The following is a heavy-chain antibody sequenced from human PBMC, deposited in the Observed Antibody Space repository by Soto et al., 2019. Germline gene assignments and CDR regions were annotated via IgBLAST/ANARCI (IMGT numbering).Heavy chain of an antibody. CDR3: ARSRVTMVRGVTEVYYYGMDV. CDR2: IIPIFGTA. J-gene: IGHJ6*02. D-gene: IGHD3-10*01. Sequence: QVQLVQSGAEVKKPGSSVKVSCKASGGTFSSYAISWVRQAPGQGLEWMGGIIPIFGTANYAQKFQGRVTITADESTSTDYMELSSLRSEDTAVYYCARSRVTMVRGVTEVYYYGMDVWGQGTTVTVSS. V-gene: IGHV1-69*01. CDR1: GGTFSSYA.